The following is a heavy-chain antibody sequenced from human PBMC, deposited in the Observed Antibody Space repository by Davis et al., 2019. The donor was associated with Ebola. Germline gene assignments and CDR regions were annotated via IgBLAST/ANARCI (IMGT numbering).Heavy chain of an antibody. CDR2: ISAYNGDR. D-gene: IGHD6-6*01. CDR3: ARDGRASSSWVAQAPLYVLEY. V-gene: IGHV1-18*01. CDR1: GYTFSDYG. Sequence: ASVKVSCKASGYTFSDYGVTWVRQAPGQGLEWMAWISAYNGDRHVTKRLQDRVNLTTDTVTSTAYLELTSLESSDTGVYYCARDGRASSSWVAQAPLYVLEYWGQGTLVSVSS. J-gene: IGHJ4*02.